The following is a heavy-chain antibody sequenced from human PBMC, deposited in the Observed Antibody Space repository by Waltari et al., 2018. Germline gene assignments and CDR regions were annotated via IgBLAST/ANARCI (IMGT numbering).Heavy chain of an antibody. J-gene: IGHJ4*02. Sequence: EVQLVESGGGSVQSGGSLRLSCEGSGFSFSNYAMSWVRQAPGKGLGWVSSITGEGDNTYDADSVRGRFTISRDNSKNTLSLQMNSLRAEDTATYYCARVPYNDFWTGYFFFDLWGQGTLVSVSS. D-gene: IGHD3-3*01. CDR2: ITGEGDNT. CDR1: GFSFSNYA. CDR3: ARVPYNDFWTGYFFFDL. V-gene: IGHV3-23*04.